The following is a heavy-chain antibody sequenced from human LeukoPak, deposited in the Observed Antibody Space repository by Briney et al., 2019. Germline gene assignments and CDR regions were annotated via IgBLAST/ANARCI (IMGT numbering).Heavy chain of an antibody. D-gene: IGHD4-17*01. J-gene: IGHJ4*02. CDR3: AREDGDYPLGY. CDR1: GFTFSSYG. Sequence: GGSLRLSCAASGFTFSSYGMHWVRQAPGKGLEWVAVIWYDGSNKYYADSVKGRFTISRDNSKNTLYLQMNSLRAEDTAVYYCAREDGDYPLGYWGQGTLVTVSS. V-gene: IGHV3-33*01. CDR2: IWYDGSNK.